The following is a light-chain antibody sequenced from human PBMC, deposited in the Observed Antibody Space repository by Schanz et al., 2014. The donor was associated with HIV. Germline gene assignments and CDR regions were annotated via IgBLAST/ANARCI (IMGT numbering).Light chain of an antibody. CDR3: AAWDDSLKGYV. Sequence: QSALTQPPSASGSPGQSITISCTGTSNDVGIYNLVSWYQQHPGKAPKLTIYEVSKRPSGVSNRFSGSKSGASASLAISGLQSEDEADYYCAAWDDSLKGYVFGTGTKLTVL. V-gene: IGLV2-14*02. J-gene: IGLJ1*01. CDR2: EVS. CDR1: SNDVGIYNL.